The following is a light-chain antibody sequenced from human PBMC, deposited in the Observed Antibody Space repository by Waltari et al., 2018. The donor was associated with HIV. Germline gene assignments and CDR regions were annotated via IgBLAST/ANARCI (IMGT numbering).Light chain of an antibody. CDR3: RAYIANHILL. CDR2: EVS. J-gene: IGLJ3*02. V-gene: IGLV2-8*01. CDR1: GHDIDTFAF. Sequence: QSALTQPPSASGSPGQSVTISCTGTGHDIDTFAFVSWYQQYPGEAPRLILYEVSHRASGVPDRFLGSRSGNTSSLTVSGLQAEDEALYRCRAYIANHILLFGGGTKLTVL.